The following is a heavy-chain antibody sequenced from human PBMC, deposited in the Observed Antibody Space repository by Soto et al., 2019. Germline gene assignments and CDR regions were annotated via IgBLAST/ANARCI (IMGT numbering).Heavy chain of an antibody. CDR1: GGTSSDYA. Sequence: QVLLVQSGTEVKKPGSSVKVSCQASGGTSSDYALTCVRQAPGQGLEWMGGIIPIFGTANYAQRFQGRVSITADESSSTAYMELSSLKSEDTAVYYCAGSFKYGSGTFDALDVWGHGTMVMVSS. J-gene: IGHJ3*01. CDR3: AGSFKYGSGTFDALDV. CDR2: IIPIFGTA. D-gene: IGHD3-10*01. V-gene: IGHV1-69*01.